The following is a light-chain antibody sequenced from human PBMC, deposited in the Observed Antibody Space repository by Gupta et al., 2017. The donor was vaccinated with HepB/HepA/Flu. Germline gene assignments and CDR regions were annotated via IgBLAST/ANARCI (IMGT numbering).Light chain of an antibody. CDR1: SGSIANNF. CDR2: EDN. Sequence: NFMLTQPRSLSESPGKAVTISCTGSSGSIANNFVQWFQQRPGSAPATLIYEDNRRPSGVPDRFSGSIDSSSNYAYLTISGLTTEDDAYYYCQYYDGDKLGVFGGGTRLTVL. V-gene: IGLV6-57*02. CDR3: QYYDGDKLGV. J-gene: IGLJ2*01.